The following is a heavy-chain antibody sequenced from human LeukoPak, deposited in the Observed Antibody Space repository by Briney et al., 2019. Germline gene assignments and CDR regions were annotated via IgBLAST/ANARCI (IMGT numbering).Heavy chain of an antibody. J-gene: IGHJ4*02. V-gene: IGHV4-31*03. D-gene: IGHD4-23*01. CDR2: IYYSGST. Sequence: SQTLSLTCTVSGGSISSGGYYWSWIRQHPGKGLEWIGYIYYSGSTYHNPSLKSRVTISVDTSKNQFSLKLSSVTAADTAVYYCARHRGGYGGLFDYWGQGTLVTVSS. CDR3: ARHRGGYGGLFDY. CDR1: GGSISSGGYY.